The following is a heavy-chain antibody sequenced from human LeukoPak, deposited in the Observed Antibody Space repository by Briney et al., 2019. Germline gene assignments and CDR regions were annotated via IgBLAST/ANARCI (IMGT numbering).Heavy chain of an antibody. V-gene: IGHV1-8*01. D-gene: IGHD3-9*01. CDR2: MDPKNGNT. J-gene: IGHJ4*02. CDR1: GYSFSTFD. Sequence: GASVKVSCKASGYSFSTFDVNWVRQATGQGLEWMGWMDPKNGNTGYAQKFQGRVTMTSDTSISTAYMELSSLRSEDTAVYYCARVPGTTDILTGYYGWGQGTLVTVSS. CDR3: ARVPGTTDILTGYYG.